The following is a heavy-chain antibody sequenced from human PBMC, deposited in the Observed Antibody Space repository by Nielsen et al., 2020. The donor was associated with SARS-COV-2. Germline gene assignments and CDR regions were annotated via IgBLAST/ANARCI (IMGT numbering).Heavy chain of an antibody. CDR3: ARGVGLTTFDY. D-gene: IGHD3-10*01. J-gene: IGHJ4*02. Sequence: SETLSLTCAVSGGSISSSNWWSWVRQPPGKGLEWIGEIYHSGSTNYNPSLKSRVTISVGKSKNQFSLKLSSVTAADTAVYYCARGVGLTTFDYWGQGTLVTVSS. V-gene: IGHV4-4*02. CDR1: GGSISSSNW. CDR2: IYHSGST.